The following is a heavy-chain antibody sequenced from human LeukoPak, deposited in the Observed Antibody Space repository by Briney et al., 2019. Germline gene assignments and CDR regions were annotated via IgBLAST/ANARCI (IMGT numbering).Heavy chain of an antibody. CDR3: ARHPSSDSGYERIYYYYGMDV. V-gene: IGHV3-30-3*01. J-gene: IGHJ6*02. CDR1: GFTFSSYW. D-gene: IGHD5-12*01. Sequence: GGSLRLSCAASGFTFSSYWMSWVRQAPGKGLEWVAVISYDGSNKYYADSVKGRFTISRDNSKNTLYLQMNSLRAEDTAVYYCARHPSSDSGYERIYYYYGMDVWGQGTTVTVSS. CDR2: ISYDGSNK.